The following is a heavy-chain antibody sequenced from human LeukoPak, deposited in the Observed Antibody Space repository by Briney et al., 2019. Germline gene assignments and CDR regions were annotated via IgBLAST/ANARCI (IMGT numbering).Heavy chain of an antibody. CDR1: GITLSNYG. V-gene: IGHV3-23*01. J-gene: IGHJ4*02. Sequence: GSLRLSCAVYGITLSNYGMSWVRQAPGKGLEWVAGISDSGGSTNYADSVKGRFTISRDNPKNTLYLQMNSLRAEDTAVYFCAKRGVVIRVILVGFHKEAYYFDSWGQGALVTVSS. CDR3: AKRGVVIRVILVGFHKEAYYFDS. CDR2: ISDSGGST. D-gene: IGHD3-22*01.